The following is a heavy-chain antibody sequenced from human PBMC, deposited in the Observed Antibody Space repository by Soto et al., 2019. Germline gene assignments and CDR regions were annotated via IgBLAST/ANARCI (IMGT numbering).Heavy chain of an antibody. J-gene: IGHJ4*02. Sequence: QVQLVQSGAEVKKPGASVKVSCKVSGYTLTELSVHWVRQAPGKGLEWMGGFHPEDGETIYAQLFRGRVTMAEDRSTDTAYMELGSLRSEDTAVYYCATPLPGGDGWGGFDYWGQGTLVTVST. CDR2: FHPEDGET. V-gene: IGHV1-24*01. CDR3: ATPLPGGDGWGGFDY. D-gene: IGHD2-21*02. CDR1: GYTLTELS.